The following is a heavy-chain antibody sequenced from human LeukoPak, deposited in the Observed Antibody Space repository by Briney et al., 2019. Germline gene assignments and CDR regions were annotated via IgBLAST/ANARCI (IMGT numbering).Heavy chain of an antibody. V-gene: IGHV3-23*01. CDR2: ISGGGEST. J-gene: IGHJ4*02. CDR1: GFTFSSYA. Sequence: GGSLRLSCAASGFTFSSYAMNWVRQAPGKGLEWVSAISGGGESTYNADSVKGRFIISRDNSKNTLYLKMNSLRAEDTAVYYCAKGEGGYCSSSSCSTYFDYWGQGTLVTVSS. D-gene: IGHD2-15*01. CDR3: AKGEGGYCSSSSCSTYFDY.